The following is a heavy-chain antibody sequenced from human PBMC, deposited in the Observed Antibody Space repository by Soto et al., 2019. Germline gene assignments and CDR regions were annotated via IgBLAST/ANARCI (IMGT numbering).Heavy chain of an antibody. V-gene: IGHV3-21*01. CDR3: ARGPHSPRIAAAGYYFDY. D-gene: IGHD6-13*01. Sequence: EVQLVESGGGLVKPGGSLRLSCAASGFTFSSYSMNWVRQAPGKGLEWGSSISSSSSYIYYADSVKGRFTISRDNAKNSLYLQMNSLRAEDTAVYYCARGPHSPRIAAAGYYFDYWGQGTLVTVSS. CDR1: GFTFSSYS. J-gene: IGHJ4*02. CDR2: ISSSSSYI.